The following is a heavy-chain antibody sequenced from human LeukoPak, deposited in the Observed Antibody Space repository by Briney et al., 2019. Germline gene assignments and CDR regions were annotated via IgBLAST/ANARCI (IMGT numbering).Heavy chain of an antibody. J-gene: IGHJ4*02. Sequence: PGGSVRLSCAASGFTFTFYWMSWVRQAPGKGLEWVANIKQDGSDKNYVDSVKGRFTISRDNSKNSLYLQMNSLRAEDTAFYFCARRSNKYDYDSSGHYRSFDYWGQGTLVSVSS. CDR2: IKQDGSDK. D-gene: IGHD3-22*01. CDR1: GFTFTFYW. CDR3: ARRSNKYDYDSSGHYRSFDY. V-gene: IGHV3-7*01.